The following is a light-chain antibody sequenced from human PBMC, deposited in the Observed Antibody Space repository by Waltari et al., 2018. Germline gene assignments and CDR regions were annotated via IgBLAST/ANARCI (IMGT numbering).Light chain of an antibody. CDR2: AAS. CDR3: QQTDSFPLT. V-gene: IGKV1-12*01. CDR1: QDVSTW. J-gene: IGKJ4*01. Sequence: DIQMTQSPSSVSASIGDRVTISCRASQDVSTWVALYQQKPGKAPNLLISAASSLQSGVPSRFSGSGSGTDFTLTISGLQPEDFTIYFCQQTDSFPLTFGGGTKVELK.